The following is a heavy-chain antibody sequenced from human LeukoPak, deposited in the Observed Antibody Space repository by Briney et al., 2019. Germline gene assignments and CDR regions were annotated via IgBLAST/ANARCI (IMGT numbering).Heavy chain of an antibody. D-gene: IGHD1-26*01. V-gene: IGHV3-30*02. CDR1: GFTFSSYA. J-gene: IGHJ4*02. CDR3: AKDSQWGKVGTKGGYFDY. Sequence: GGSLRLSCAASGFTFSSYAMHWVRQAPGKGLEWVAKIGSDDSNKHYADSVKGRFTISRDNSKNTLYLQMNSLRAEDTAVYYCAKDSQWGKVGTKGGYFDYWGQGTLVTVSS. CDR2: IGSDDSNK.